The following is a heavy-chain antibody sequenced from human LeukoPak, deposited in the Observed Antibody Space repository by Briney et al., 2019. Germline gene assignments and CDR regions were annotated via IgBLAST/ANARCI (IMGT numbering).Heavy chain of an antibody. D-gene: IGHD4-23*01. CDR3: ARGASTVVTGYYFDS. J-gene: IGHJ4*02. V-gene: IGHV4-30-2*01. CDR2: IYHRGST. CDR1: GGSISIDNYY. Sequence: SQTLSLTCTVSGGSISIDNYYWTWIRQPPGKGLEWVGRIYHRGSTYYGPSLKSRVTISLDRSKNQFSLNLSSVTAADTAVYYCARGASTVVTGYYFDSWGQGTLVTVSS.